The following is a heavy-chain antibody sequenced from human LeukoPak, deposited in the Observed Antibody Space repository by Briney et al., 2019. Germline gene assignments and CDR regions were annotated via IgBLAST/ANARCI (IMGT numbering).Heavy chain of an antibody. CDR2: IRYDGTNK. J-gene: IGHJ4*02. V-gene: IGHV3-30*02. CDR1: GFSFSSYG. CDR3: ARGEDFGY. Sequence: GGSLRLFCAASGFSFSSYGMHWVRQAPGKGLEWVAFIRYDGTNKYYADYVKGRITISRDNSKNTLFLQMNSLRAEDTAVYYCARGEDFGYWGQGALVTVSS.